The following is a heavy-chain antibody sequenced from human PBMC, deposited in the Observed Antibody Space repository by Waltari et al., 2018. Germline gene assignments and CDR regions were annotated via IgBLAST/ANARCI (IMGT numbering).Heavy chain of an antibody. CDR3: ARALYYLPDY. J-gene: IGHJ4*02. CDR1: GFTLSPYW. Sequence: EVQLVEAGGGLFQPGGSVRLSCVGSGFTLSPYWIHWVRQAPGKGLVWVSSINAVGRTTNYADSVKGRFTISRDNAKTTASLKINSLRAEDTAVYYCARALYYLPDYWGQGTLVTVSS. V-gene: IGHV3-74*01. CDR2: INAVGRTT. D-gene: IGHD3-16*02.